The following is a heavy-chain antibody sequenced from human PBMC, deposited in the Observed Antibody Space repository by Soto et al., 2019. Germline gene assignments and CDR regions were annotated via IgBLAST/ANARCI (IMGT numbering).Heavy chain of an antibody. J-gene: IGHJ1*01. CDR1: GFKFDDYA. CDR2: ISWNSGFI. V-gene: IGHV3-9*01. Sequence: EVELVESGGGLVQPGRSLRLSCVASGFKFDDYAMHWLRQVPGKGLEWVSGISWNSGFIAYADSVKGRFTISRDNAKDSVYLEMNSLTPEDTAFYYCAKDRSNSGWFLQFQYWGQGSLVTVSS. D-gene: IGHD6-19*01. CDR3: AKDRSNSGWFLQFQY.